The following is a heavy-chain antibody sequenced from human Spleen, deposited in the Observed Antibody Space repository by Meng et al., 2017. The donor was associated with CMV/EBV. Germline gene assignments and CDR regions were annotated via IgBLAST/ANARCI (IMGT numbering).Heavy chain of an antibody. CDR2: IYHSGST. D-gene: IGHD3-10*01. J-gene: IGHJ4*02. CDR3: ARRRGGSGRDC. CDR1: GGSISSKGYY. Sequence: QLQRPEAGPGLVKPSEPPSLTCTVSGGSISSKGYYWDWVRQPPGKGLEWIGAIYHSGSTSYNPSLQSRVTMFVDTSKNQFSLMLTSVTATDTAVYYCARRRGGSGRDCWGQGTLVTVSS. V-gene: IGHV4-39*01.